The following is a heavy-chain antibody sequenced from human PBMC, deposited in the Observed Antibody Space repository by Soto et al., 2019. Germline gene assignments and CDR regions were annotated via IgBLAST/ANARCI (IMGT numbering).Heavy chain of an antibody. CDR3: ARDDTPYILTGYYQAERFDY. V-gene: IGHV1-18*01. J-gene: IGHJ4*02. D-gene: IGHD3-9*01. CDR1: GYTFTSYG. Sequence: QVQLVQSGAEVKKPGASVKVSCKASGYTFTSYGISWVRQAPGQGLEWMGWISAYNGNTNYAQKLQGRVTMTTDTSTSTAYMELRSLRSDDTAVYYCARDDTPYILTGYYQAERFDYWGQGTLVTVSS. CDR2: ISAYNGNT.